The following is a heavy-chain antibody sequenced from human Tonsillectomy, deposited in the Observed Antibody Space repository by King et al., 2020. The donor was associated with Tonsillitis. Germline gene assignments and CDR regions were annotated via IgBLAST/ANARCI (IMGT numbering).Heavy chain of an antibody. V-gene: IGHV3-23*04. CDR1: GFTFSVYV. CDR2: ISAGGNT. D-gene: IGHD3-16*01. Sequence: VQLVESGGGLVQPGGSLRLSCAASGFTFSVYVMSWVRQAPGKGLEWVSAISAGGNTYYPDSVKGRFTISRDNSKNTLYLQMNSLTAEDTAVYYCAKGDYTFGGVEFWGQGTLVTVSS. CDR3: AKGDYTFGGVEF. J-gene: IGHJ4*02.